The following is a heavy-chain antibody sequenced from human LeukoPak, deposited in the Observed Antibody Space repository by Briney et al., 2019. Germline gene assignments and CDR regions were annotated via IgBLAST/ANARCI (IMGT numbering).Heavy chain of an antibody. CDR2: ISAYNGNT. CDR3: ARFNRRSNEYDILTGFPFDP. Sequence: ASVKVSCKASGYTFTSYGISWARQAPGQGLEWMGWISAYNGNTNYAQKLQGRVTMTTDTSTSTAYMELRSLRSDDTAVYYCARFNRRSNEYDILTGFPFDPWGQGTLVTVSS. D-gene: IGHD3-9*01. CDR1: GYTFTSYG. J-gene: IGHJ5*02. V-gene: IGHV1-18*04.